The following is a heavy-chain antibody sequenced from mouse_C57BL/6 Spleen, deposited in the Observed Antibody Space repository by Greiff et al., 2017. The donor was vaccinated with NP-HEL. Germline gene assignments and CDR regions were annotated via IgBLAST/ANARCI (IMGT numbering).Heavy chain of an antibody. J-gene: IGHJ4*01. Sequence: QVQLQQPGAELVRPGTSVKLSCKASGYTFTSYWMHWVKQRPGQGLEWIGVIDPSDSYTNYNQKFKGKATLTVDTSSSTAYMQLSSLTSEDSAVYYCARSSYGRDYAMDYWGQGTSVTVSS. V-gene: IGHV1-59*01. D-gene: IGHD3-1*01. CDR2: IDPSDSYT. CDR1: GYTFTSYW. CDR3: ARSSYGRDYAMDY.